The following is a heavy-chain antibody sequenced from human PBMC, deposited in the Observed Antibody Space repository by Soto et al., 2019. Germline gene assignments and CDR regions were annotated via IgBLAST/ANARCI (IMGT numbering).Heavy chain of an antibody. D-gene: IGHD6-25*01. J-gene: IGHJ6*02. Sequence: GGSLRLSCAASGFTFDDYAMHWVRQAPGKGLEWVSGISWNSGSIGYADSVKGRFTISRDNAKNSLYLQMNSLRAEDTALYYCAKEDRIAATNRQYYYYGMDVWGQGTTVTVSS. CDR1: GFTFDDYA. CDR2: ISWNSGSI. V-gene: IGHV3-9*01. CDR3: AKEDRIAATNRQYYYYGMDV.